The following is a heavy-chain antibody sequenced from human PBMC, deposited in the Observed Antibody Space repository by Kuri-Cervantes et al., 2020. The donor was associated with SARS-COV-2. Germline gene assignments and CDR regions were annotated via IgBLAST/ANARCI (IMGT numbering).Heavy chain of an antibody. J-gene: IGHJ4*02. D-gene: IGHD5-18*01. CDR2: IYYSGST. V-gene: IGHV4-59*08. Sequence: SETLSLTCTVSGGSISSYYWSWIRQPPGKGLEWIGYIYYSGSTNYNPSLKSRVTISVDTSKSQFSLKLSSVTASDTAVYYCARRSYGRFDYWGQGTLVTVSS. CDR1: GGSISSYY. CDR3: ARRSYGRFDY.